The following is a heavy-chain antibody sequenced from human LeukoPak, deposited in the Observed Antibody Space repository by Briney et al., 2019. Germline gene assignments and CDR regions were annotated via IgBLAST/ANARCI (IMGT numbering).Heavy chain of an antibody. J-gene: IGHJ4*02. CDR1: GFTFSNYA. Sequence: PGGSLRLSCAASGFTFSNYAMSWVRQAPGKGLEWVSAISGSGGSTYYADSVKGRFTISRDNSKNTLYLQMNSLRAEDTAVYYCAKLYLGIATRRDFDCWGQGTLVTVSS. CDR2: ISGSGGST. V-gene: IGHV3-23*01. CDR3: AKLYLGIATRRDFDC. D-gene: IGHD6-13*01.